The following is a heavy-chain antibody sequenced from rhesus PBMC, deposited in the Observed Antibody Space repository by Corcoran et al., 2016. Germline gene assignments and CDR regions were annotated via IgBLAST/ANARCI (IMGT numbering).Heavy chain of an antibody. CDR3: ARYGGYYYFDF. J-gene: IGHJ4*01. CDR1: DGAISSRY. CDR2: IHGSGSAT. Sequence: QLQLQASGPGLVKPTETLSLTCAVPDGAISSRYWSWIRQAPGKGPEWFGYIHGSGSATSYSPSLKSRVTLSVDTSKNQLSLKLYSVTAADSAVYFCARYGGYYYFDFWGQGVLVTVSS. V-gene: IGHV4-169*01. D-gene: IGHD6-37*01.